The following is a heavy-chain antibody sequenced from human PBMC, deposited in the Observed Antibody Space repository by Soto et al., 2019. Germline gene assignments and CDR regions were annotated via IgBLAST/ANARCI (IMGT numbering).Heavy chain of an antibody. CDR3: AKGGGYGNGH. D-gene: IGHD5-12*01. J-gene: IGHJ4*02. V-gene: IGHV1-2*02. Sequence: QLVQSGAEVTKPGASVKVSCKTSGYNFSAHYIHWVQQPPGQGLEWMSWSSPRRGDHNSADKSQDGLTQTTDTSTTTAFTHWSGMRVNDSAVYYCAKGGGYGNGHWGQGTPIIVSS. CDR2: SSPRRGDH. CDR1: GYNFSAHY.